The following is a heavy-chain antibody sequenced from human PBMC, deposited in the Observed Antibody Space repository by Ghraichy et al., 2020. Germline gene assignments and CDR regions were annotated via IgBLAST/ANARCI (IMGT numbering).Heavy chain of an antibody. Sequence: GGSLRLSCAASGFTFSRYWMTWVRQAPGKGLEWVANIKQDGSEKYYVDAVKGRFTISRDNAKNSLYLQMNSLRAEDTAVYYCARDSGMDVWGQGTTVTVSS. J-gene: IGHJ6*02. CDR1: GFTFSRYW. V-gene: IGHV3-7*01. CDR2: IKQDGSEK. CDR3: ARDSGMDV.